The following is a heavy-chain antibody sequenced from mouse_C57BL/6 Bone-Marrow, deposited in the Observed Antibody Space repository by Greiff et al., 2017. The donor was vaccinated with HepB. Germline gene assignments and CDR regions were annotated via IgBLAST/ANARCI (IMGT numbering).Heavy chain of an antibody. J-gene: IGHJ4*01. CDR1: GFNIKDDY. CDR2: IVPENGDT. Sequence: EVQLQESGAELVRPGASVKLSCTASGFNIKDDYMHWVQQRPEQGLEWIGWIVPENGDTESASKFQGKATLTAATSSNTAYIQLSSLTSGDTAVDYGATVYDGYDEGYDIDYWGQGTTVTVSS. CDR3: ATVYDGYDEGYDIDY. D-gene: IGHD2-2*01. V-gene: IGHV14-4*01.